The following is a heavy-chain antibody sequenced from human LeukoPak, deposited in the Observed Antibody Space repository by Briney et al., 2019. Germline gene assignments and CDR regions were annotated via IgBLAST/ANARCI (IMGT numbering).Heavy chain of an antibody. CDR3: ARVLWFGELLRGIHYYFDY. CDR1: GFTFRSYW. J-gene: IGHJ4*02. CDR2: IKQDGSEN. D-gene: IGHD3-10*01. Sequence: PGGCLRLSCAASGFTFRSYWMSWVRQAPGKGLEWVANIKQDGSENYYVDSVKGRFTISRDNAKNSLYLQMNSLRAEDTAVYYCARVLWFGELLRGIHYYFDYWGQGTLVTVSS. V-gene: IGHV3-7*01.